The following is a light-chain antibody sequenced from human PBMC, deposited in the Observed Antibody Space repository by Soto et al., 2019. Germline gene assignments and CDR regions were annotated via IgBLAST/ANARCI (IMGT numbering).Light chain of an antibody. CDR2: NVY. CDR3: CSFAASSTLYV. V-gene: IGLV2-14*03. J-gene: IGLJ1*01. CDR1: SSDVGAFNF. Sequence: QSALTQPASVSGSPGQSITISCTGTSSDVGAFNFVSWHQQHPGKAPKLMIYNVYDRPSGVSYRFSGSKYGNTASLTISGLQGEDEADYYCCSFAASSTLYVFGTGTKLTVL.